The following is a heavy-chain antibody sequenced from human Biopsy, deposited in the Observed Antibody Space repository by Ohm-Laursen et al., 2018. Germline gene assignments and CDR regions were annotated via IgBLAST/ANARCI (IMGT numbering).Heavy chain of an antibody. J-gene: IGHJ6*03. CDR3: ARDAYGDYDTYY. CDR1: GGSISDYF. V-gene: IGHV4-4*07. D-gene: IGHD4-17*01. Sequence: SETLSLTCTVSGGSISDYFWSWIRQPADKGLEYIGRIYSSGRTFYNPSPKSRVTMSVATSDNQFSLKLSSVTAADTAVYFCARDAYGDYDTYY. CDR2: IYSSGRT.